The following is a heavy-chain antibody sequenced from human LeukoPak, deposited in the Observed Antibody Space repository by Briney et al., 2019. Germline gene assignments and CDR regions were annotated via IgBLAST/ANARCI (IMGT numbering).Heavy chain of an antibody. CDR3: ASIWSGYGYYYMDV. Sequence: GGSLRLSCVASGFTFSSYSMNWVRQAPGKGLEWVSYISSSSSTIYYADSVKGRFTISRDNAKNSLYLQMNSLRAEDTAVYYCASIWSGYGYYYMDVWGKGTTVTVSS. J-gene: IGHJ6*03. CDR1: GFTFSSYS. CDR2: ISSSSSTI. V-gene: IGHV3-48*01. D-gene: IGHD3-3*01.